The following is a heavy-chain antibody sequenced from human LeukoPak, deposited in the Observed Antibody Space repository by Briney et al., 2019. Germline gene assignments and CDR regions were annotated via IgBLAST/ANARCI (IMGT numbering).Heavy chain of an antibody. J-gene: IGHJ4*01. CDR2: ITAYNGNR. Sequence: ASVTVSCTTSGYTFSNYGISWVRPAPGQGLEWMGWITAYNGNRLYAQRFQGRITLTTDTSTSTSYMELRSLEYDDTAIYYCARDNDKVVDHWGQGTLVTVSS. CDR1: GYTFSNYG. CDR3: ARDNDKVVDH. D-gene: IGHD1-1*01. V-gene: IGHV1-18*01.